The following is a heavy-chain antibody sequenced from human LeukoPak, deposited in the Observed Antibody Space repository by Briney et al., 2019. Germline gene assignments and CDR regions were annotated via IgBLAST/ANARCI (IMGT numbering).Heavy chain of an antibody. CDR2: IYYSGST. Sequence: SQTLSLTCTVSGGSISSYYWSWIRQPPGKGLEWIGYIYYSGSTNYNPSLKSRVTISVDTSKNQFSLKLSSVTAADTAVYYCARERLGYGSGVDYWGQGTLVTVSS. V-gene: IGHV4-59*12. J-gene: IGHJ4*02. D-gene: IGHD3-10*01. CDR1: GGSISSYY. CDR3: ARERLGYGSGVDY.